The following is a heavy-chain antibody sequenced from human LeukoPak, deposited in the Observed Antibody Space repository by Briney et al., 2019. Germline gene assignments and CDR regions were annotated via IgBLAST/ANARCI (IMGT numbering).Heavy chain of an antibody. V-gene: IGHV3-74*01. Sequence: GSLRLSCAASGLTFSSYWMHWVRQAPGKGLEWVSRLSNDGSSTSYADSVKGRFTISRDNAKNTLYLQMNSLRAEDTAVYYCANVALDVWGQGTTVTVSS. J-gene: IGHJ6*02. CDR3: ANVALDV. CDR1: GLTFSSYW. CDR2: LSNDGSST.